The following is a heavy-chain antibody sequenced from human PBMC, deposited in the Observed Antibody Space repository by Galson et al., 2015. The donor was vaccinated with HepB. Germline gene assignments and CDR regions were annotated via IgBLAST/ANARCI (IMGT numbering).Heavy chain of an antibody. CDR3: ATDLQYSVGHIATYFDY. J-gene: IGHJ4*02. D-gene: IGHD1-26*01. V-gene: IGHV1-18*04. CDR1: GYTFSTYA. Sequence: SVKVSCKASGYTFSTYAITWVRQAPGQGLECMGWISAYNGNTYYAEKFQGRITMTTDTSTRTAYMELRSLTSDDTAVYYCATDLQYSVGHIATYFDYWGQGTLDTVFS. CDR2: ISAYNGNT.